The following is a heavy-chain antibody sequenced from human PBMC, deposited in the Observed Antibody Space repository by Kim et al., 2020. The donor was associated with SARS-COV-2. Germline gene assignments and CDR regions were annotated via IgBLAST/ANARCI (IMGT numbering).Heavy chain of an antibody. CDR3: ARDRPQPDRNTAMAPGDY. V-gene: IGHV4-39*07. D-gene: IGHD5-18*01. CDR1: GGSISSSSYY. J-gene: IGHJ4*02. CDR2: IYYSGST. Sequence: SETLSLTCTVSGGSISSSSYYWGWIRQPPGKGLEWIGSIYYSGSTYYNPSLKSRVTISVDTSKNQFSLKLSSVTAADTAVYYCARDRPQPDRNTAMAPGDYWGQGTLVTVSS.